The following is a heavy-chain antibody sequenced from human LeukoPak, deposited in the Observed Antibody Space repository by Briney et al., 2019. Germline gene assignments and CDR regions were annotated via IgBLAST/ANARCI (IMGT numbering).Heavy chain of an antibody. Sequence: ASVKVSCKASGGTFSSYAISWVRQAPGQGLEWMGGIIPIFGTANYAQKFQGRVTITTDESTSTAYMELSSLRSEEPAVYYCASFFLRSVTDNYYDSRWPIQHWGQGTLVTVSS. J-gene: IGHJ1*01. CDR1: GGTFSSYA. CDR2: IIPIFGTA. CDR3: ASFFLRSVTDNYYDSRWPIQH. V-gene: IGHV1-69*05. D-gene: IGHD3-22*01.